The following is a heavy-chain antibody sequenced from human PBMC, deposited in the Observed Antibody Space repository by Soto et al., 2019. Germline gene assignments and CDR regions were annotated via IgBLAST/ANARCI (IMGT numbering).Heavy chain of an antibody. D-gene: IGHD5-12*01. V-gene: IGHV1-18*01. J-gene: IGHJ5*02. CDR2: ISAYNGNT. CDR3: ARDETNTSLAKYNWFDP. CDR1: GYTFTSYR. Sequence: QAQLVQSGAEVKKPGASVKVSCKASGYTFTSYRISWVRHAPGQGLEWMGWISAYNGNTNYAQKLQGRVTMTTDTPTSTAYMELRSLRSDDTAVYYCARDETNTSLAKYNWFDPWGQGTLVTVSA.